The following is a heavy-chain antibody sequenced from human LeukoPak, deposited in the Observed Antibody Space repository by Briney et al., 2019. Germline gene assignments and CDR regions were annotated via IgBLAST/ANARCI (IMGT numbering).Heavy chain of an antibody. J-gene: IGHJ4*02. V-gene: IGHV3-7*01. D-gene: IGHD3-3*01. CDR2: IKEDGNEK. CDR1: GFTFSSYW. Sequence: GGSLRLSCAASGFTFSSYWMSWVRQAPGKGLEWVANIKEDGNEKYYVDSVKGRFTISRDNAKTSLHLQMNSLRAEDTAVYYCARDPYDFWSGFDYWGQGTLVTVSS. CDR3: ARDPYDFWSGFDY.